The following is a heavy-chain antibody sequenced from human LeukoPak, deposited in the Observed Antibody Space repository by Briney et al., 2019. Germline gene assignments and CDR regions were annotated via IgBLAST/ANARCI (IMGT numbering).Heavy chain of an antibody. V-gene: IGHV3-53*01. Sequence: GGSLRLSCAASGFTVSANYMSWVRQAPGKGLEWVSVMYSGGDTYYADSVKGRFTSSRDISKNTLYLQMNGLRTEDTAMYYCARDAPQVPAAGVLASWGQGTLVTVSS. J-gene: IGHJ5*02. CDR1: GFTVSANY. CDR3: ARDAPQVPAAGVLAS. D-gene: IGHD6-13*01. CDR2: MYSGGDT.